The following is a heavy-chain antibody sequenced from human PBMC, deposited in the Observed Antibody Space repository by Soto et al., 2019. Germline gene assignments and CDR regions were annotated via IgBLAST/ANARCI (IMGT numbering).Heavy chain of an antibody. V-gene: IGHV4-31*03. J-gene: IGHJ5*02. CDR1: GGSISSGDYY. D-gene: IGHD3-22*01. CDR2: IYYSGST. CDR3: ARETRITMIVVSNWFDP. Sequence: SETLSLTCTVSGGSISSGDYYWSWIRQHPGKGLEWIGYIYYSGSTYYNPSLKSRVTISVDTSKNQFSLKLSSVTAADTAVYYCARETRITMIVVSNWFDPWGQGTLVTVSS.